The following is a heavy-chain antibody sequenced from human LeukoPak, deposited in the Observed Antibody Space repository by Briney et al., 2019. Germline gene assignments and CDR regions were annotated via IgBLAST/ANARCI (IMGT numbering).Heavy chain of an antibody. Sequence: HPGGSLRLSCAASGFTFGNYEMNWVRQAPGKGLEWISYISNGAATIHYADSVKGRFTTSRDNAKNSLSLHMNSLRVEDTAVYYCARHDSGDSFDYWGQGTLVTVSS. D-gene: IGHD4/OR15-4a*01. CDR3: ARHDSGDSFDY. J-gene: IGHJ4*02. CDR1: GFTFGNYE. V-gene: IGHV3-48*03. CDR2: ISNGAATI.